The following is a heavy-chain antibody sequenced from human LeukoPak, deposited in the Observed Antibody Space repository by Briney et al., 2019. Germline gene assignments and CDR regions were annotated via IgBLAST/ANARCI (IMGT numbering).Heavy chain of an antibody. CDR1: GGSISSYY. J-gene: IGHJ3*02. Sequence: SETLSLTCTVSGGSISSYYWSWIRQPAGKGLEWIGRIYTSGSTNYNPSLKSRVTISVDTSKNQFSLKLSSVTAADTAVYYCARGDPSYCSSTSCYPPADAFDIWGQGTMVTVSS. CDR3: ARGDPSYCSSTSCYPPADAFDI. V-gene: IGHV4-4*07. D-gene: IGHD2-2*01. CDR2: IYTSGST.